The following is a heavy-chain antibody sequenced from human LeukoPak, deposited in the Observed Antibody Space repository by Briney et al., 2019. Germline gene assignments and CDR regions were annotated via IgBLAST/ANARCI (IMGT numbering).Heavy chain of an antibody. CDR1: GFTFSSYG. Sequence: GGSLRLSCAASGFTFSSYGMHWVRQAPGKGLEWVAVISYDGSNKYYADSVKGRFTISRDNSKNTLYLQMNSLRAEDTAVYYCAKETPYSSGWYGVVDYWGQGTLVTVSS. V-gene: IGHV3-30*18. CDR2: ISYDGSNK. D-gene: IGHD6-19*01. J-gene: IGHJ4*02. CDR3: AKETPYSSGWYGVVDY.